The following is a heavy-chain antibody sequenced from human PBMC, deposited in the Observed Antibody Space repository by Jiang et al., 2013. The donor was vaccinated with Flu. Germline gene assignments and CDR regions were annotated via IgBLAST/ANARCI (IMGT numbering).Heavy chain of an antibody. V-gene: IGHV4-34*01. Sequence: LLKPSETLSLTCAVYGGPFSGYYWNWIRQPPGKGLERVGDINHSGSANYNPSLKSRVTISVDTSKKQFSLKLRSVTAADTAVYYCASGDSDWFDPWGQGTLVTVSS. CDR3: ASGDSDWFDP. CDR1: GGPFSGYY. J-gene: IGHJ5*02. D-gene: IGHD2-21*02. CDR2: INHSGSA.